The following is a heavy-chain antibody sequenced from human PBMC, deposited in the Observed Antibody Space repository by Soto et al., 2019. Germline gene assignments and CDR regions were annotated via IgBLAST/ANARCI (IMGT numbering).Heavy chain of an antibody. J-gene: IGHJ4*02. CDR3: ALLGSYPGSDY. Sequence: PGGSLRLSCSASGFTFSSYGMHWVRQAPGKGLEWVAVIWYDGSNKYYADSVKGRFTISRDNSKNTLYLQMNSLRAEDTAVYYCALLGSYPGSDYWGQGTLVTVSS. D-gene: IGHD1-26*01. V-gene: IGHV3-33*01. CDR1: GFTFSSYG. CDR2: IWYDGSNK.